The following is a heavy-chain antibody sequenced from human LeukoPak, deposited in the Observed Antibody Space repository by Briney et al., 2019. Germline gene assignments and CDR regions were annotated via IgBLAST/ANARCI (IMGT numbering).Heavy chain of an antibody. CDR1: GGTFIIYT. D-gene: IGHD5-24*01. J-gene: IGHJ4*02. CDR2: IIPILGIA. CDR3: ARDRGWLQFDY. V-gene: IGHV1-69*04. Sequence: SVKVSCKASGGTFIIYTISWVRQAPGQGREWMGRIIPILGIANYAQKFQGRVTITADKSTSTAYMELSSLRSEDTAVYYCARDRGWLQFDYWGQGTLVTVSS.